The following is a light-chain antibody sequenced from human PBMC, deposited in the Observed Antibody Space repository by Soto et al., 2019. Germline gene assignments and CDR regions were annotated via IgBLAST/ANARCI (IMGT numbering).Light chain of an antibody. J-gene: IGKJ4*01. V-gene: IGKV1-6*01. CDR3: LQDYNYPLP. Sequence: AIQMTQSPSSLSASVGDRVTITCRASQGIRNDLGWYQQKPWKAPKLLVYAASTLQSGVPSRVSASGAGTDFTLTISSLLPEDFATYYCLQDYNYPLPFGGGTKREIK. CDR1: QGIRND. CDR2: AAS.